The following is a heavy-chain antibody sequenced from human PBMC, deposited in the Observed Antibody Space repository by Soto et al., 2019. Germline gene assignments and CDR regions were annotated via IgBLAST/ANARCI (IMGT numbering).Heavy chain of an antibody. D-gene: IGHD3-22*01. Sequence: QVHLVQSGAEVKKPGSSVRVSCKASGGTYRNYAVNWVRQAPGQGLEWMGGIIPISGTTNYAQKFQGRVTITADESTSTAYIELRRLRSEDTAVYFCARDEGDDSSGYYDVNYWGQGTLGTVSS. J-gene: IGHJ4*02. V-gene: IGHV1-69*01. CDR1: GGTYRNYA. CDR2: IIPISGTT. CDR3: ARDEGDDSSGYYDVNY.